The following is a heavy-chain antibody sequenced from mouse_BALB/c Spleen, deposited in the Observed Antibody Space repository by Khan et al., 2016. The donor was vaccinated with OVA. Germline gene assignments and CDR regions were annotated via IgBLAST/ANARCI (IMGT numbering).Heavy chain of an antibody. CDR2: ITYSGST. CDR3: ARDGSRYNYAMDY. D-gene: IGHD2-3*01. Sequence: VQLKQSGPGLVKPSQSLSLTCTVTGYSITSDYAWYLIRPFPGNKLELMCYITYSGSTNYNPSLKSRISITRDTSTNPFFLQLNSVTTEDTATYYCARDGSRYNYAMDYWGQGTAVTVSS. J-gene: IGHJ4*01. V-gene: IGHV3-2*02. CDR1: GYSITSDYA.